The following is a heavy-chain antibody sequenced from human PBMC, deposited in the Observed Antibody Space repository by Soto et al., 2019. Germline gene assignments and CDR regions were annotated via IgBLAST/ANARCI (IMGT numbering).Heavy chain of an antibody. V-gene: IGHV3-23*01. D-gene: IGHD6-13*01. CDR3: AKVIAAAGMGWFDP. Sequence: EVKLLDSGGGLVQSGESLRLSCAASGIPFSNYAMSWVRQAPGKGLEWVSSITGSGGSTYYADSVKGRFTISRDNSKNTLYLQMNSLRAEDTAVYYCAKVIAAAGMGWFDPWGQGTLVTVSS. CDR2: ITGSGGST. CDR1: GIPFSNYA. J-gene: IGHJ5*02.